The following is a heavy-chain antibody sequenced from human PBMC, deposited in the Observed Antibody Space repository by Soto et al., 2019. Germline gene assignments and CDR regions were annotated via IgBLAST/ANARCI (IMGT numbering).Heavy chain of an antibody. V-gene: IGHV4-59*01. D-gene: IGHD4-17*01. CDR1: GGSISSYY. J-gene: IGHJ5*02. CDR2: IYYSGST. Sequence: SETLSLTCTVSGGSISSYYWSWIRQPPGKGLEWIGYIYYSGSTNYNPSLKSRVTISVDTSKNQFSLKLSSVTAADTAVYYCARELNDYGDYGWFDPWGQGTLVTDSS. CDR3: ARELNDYGDYGWFDP.